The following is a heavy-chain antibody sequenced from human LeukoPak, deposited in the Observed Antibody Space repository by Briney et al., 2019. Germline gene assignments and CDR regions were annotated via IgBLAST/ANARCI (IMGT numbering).Heavy chain of an antibody. CDR1: GFTFSNYA. Sequence: GGSLRLSCAASGFTFSNYAMSWVRQAPGKGLEWVSGITNSGGSTYYPDSVKGRFTISRDNSENTLYLQMNSLRAEDTALYYCAKELLETTYFDYWGQGTLVTVSS. V-gene: IGHV3-23*01. J-gene: IGHJ4*02. D-gene: IGHD4-11*01. CDR3: AKELLETTYFDY. CDR2: ITNSGGST.